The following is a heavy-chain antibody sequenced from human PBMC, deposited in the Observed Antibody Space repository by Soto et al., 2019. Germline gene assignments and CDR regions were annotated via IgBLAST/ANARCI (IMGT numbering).Heavy chain of an antibody. J-gene: IGHJ6*02. D-gene: IGHD1-1*01. V-gene: IGHV3-33*01. Sequence: QVQLVESGGGVVQPGRSLRLSCAASGFTFSSYGMHWVRQAPGKGLEWVAVIRYDGSNKYYADSVKGRFTISRDNSKNTLYLQMNSLRAEDTAVYYCARDPGWNDNYYYYGMDVWGQGTTVTVSS. CDR3: ARDPGWNDNYYYYGMDV. CDR1: GFTFSSYG. CDR2: IRYDGSNK.